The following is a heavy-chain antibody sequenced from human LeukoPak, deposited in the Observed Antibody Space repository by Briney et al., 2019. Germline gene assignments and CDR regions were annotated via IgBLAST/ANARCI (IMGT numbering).Heavy chain of an antibody. D-gene: IGHD5-12*01. CDR1: GGSFSGYY. V-gene: IGHV4-34*01. Sequence: SETLSLTCAVYGGSFSGYYWSWIRQPPGKGLEWIGEINHSGSTNYNPSLKSRVTISVDTSKNQFSLKLSSVTATDTAVYYCARGGYARYAFDIWGQGTMVTVSS. CDR2: INHSGST. J-gene: IGHJ3*02. CDR3: ARGGYARYAFDI.